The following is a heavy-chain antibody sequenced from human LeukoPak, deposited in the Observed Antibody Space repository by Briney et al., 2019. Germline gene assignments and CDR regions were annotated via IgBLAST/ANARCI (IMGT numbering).Heavy chain of an antibody. J-gene: IGHJ4*02. CDR1: GGSISSGDYY. V-gene: IGHV4-30-4*01. CDR3: ARETIMGYSYGFDY. Sequence: SETLSLTCTVSGGSISSGDYYWSWIRQPPGKGLEWIGYIYYSGSTYYNPSLKSRVTISVDTSKNQFSLKLSSVTAADTAVYYCARETIMGYSYGFDYWGRRTLVTVSS. CDR2: IYYSGST. D-gene: IGHD5-18*01.